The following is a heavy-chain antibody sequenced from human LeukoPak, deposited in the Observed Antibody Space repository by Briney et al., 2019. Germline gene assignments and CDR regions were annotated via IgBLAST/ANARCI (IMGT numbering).Heavy chain of an antibody. CDR3: ARRELTYNWFDP. CDR1: GGTFSSYA. Sequence: SVKVSCKASGGTFSSYAISWVRQAPGQGLEWMGGIIPIFGTANYAQKFQGRVTITADESTSTAYMELSSLRSEDTAVYYCARRELTYNWFDPWGQGTLVTVSS. J-gene: IGHJ5*02. V-gene: IGHV1-69*13. CDR2: IIPIFGTA. D-gene: IGHD1-26*01.